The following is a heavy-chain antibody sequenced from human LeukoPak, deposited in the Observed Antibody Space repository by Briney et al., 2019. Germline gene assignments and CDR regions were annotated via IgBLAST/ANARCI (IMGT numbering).Heavy chain of an antibody. V-gene: IGHV1-8*01. CDR3: ARDRSYSNYGQYYYYMDV. CDR2: MNPNSGNT. CDR1: GYTFTSYD. J-gene: IGHJ6*03. Sequence: GASVKVSCKASGYTFTSYDINWVRQATGQGLEWMGWMNPNSGNTGYAQKFQGRVTMTRNTSISTAYMELSSLRSEDTAVYYCARDRSYSNYGQYYYYMDVWGKGTTVTVSS. D-gene: IGHD4-11*01.